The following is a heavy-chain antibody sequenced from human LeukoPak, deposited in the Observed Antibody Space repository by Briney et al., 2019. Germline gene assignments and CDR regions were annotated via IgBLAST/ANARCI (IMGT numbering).Heavy chain of an antibody. D-gene: IGHD2-2*01. CDR2: ISYDGNDK. V-gene: IGHV3-30*18. J-gene: IGHJ4*02. CDR3: AKSTAPAGYYLDY. Sequence: LSGGSLRLSCAASGFTFSTYGMHWVRQAPGKGLEWVAIISYDGNDKDYADSVRGRFTISGDNSKNTLYLQMNSLRGGDTAVYYCAKSTAPAGYYLDYWGQGILVTVSS. CDR1: GFTFSTYG.